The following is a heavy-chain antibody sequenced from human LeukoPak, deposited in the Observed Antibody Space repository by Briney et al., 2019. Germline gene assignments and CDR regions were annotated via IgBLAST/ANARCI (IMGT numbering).Heavy chain of an antibody. D-gene: IGHD4-23*01. J-gene: IGHJ3*02. CDR3: AKDLLYDYGGNGGAFDI. CDR1: GFTFDDYA. Sequence: GGSLRLSCVASGFTFDDYAMHWVRQAPGKGLEWVSGISWNSGSIGYADSVKGRFTISRDNAKNSLYLQMNSLRAEDTALYYCAKDLLYDYGGNGGAFDIWGQGTMVTVSS. V-gene: IGHV3-9*01. CDR2: ISWNSGSI.